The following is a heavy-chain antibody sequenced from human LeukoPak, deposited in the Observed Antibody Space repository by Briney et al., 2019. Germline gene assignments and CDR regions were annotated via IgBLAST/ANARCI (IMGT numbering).Heavy chain of an antibody. CDR3: AKGEINAFGPPWDAFDI. CDR2: IRYDGSNK. V-gene: IGHV3-30*02. D-gene: IGHD3/OR15-3a*01. Sequence: PRGSLRLSCAASGFTFSSYGMHWVRQALGKGLEWVAFIRYDGSNKYYADSVKGRFTISRDNSKNTLYLQMNSLRAEDTAVYYCAKGEINAFGPPWDAFDIWGQGTMVTVSS. J-gene: IGHJ3*02. CDR1: GFTFSSYG.